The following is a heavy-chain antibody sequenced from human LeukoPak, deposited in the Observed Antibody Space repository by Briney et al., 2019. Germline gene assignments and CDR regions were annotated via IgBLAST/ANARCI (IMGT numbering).Heavy chain of an antibody. Sequence: GGSLRLSCAASGFTFSTYGMTWVRQAPGKGLEWVSAISGSAATTFYADSVKGRFTISRDNSKNTLYLQMNSLRAEDTALYYCAKEGYTMVRGVRLYYMDVWGKGTTVTISS. V-gene: IGHV3-23*01. J-gene: IGHJ6*03. D-gene: IGHD3-10*01. CDR2: ISGSAATT. CDR1: GFTFSTYG. CDR3: AKEGYTMVRGVRLYYMDV.